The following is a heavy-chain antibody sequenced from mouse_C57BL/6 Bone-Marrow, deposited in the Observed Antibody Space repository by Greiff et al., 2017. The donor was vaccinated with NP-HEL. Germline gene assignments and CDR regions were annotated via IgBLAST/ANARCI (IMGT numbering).Heavy chain of an antibody. V-gene: IGHV5-12*01. J-gene: IGHJ4*01. CDR1: GFTFSDYY. CDR3: ARRAYYSTPTKAMDY. Sequence: EVKLMESGGGLVQPGGSLKLSCAASGFTFSDYYMYWVRQTPEKRLEWVAYISNGGGSTYYPDTVKGRFTISRDNAKNTLYLQMSRLKSEDTAMYYCARRAYYSTPTKAMDYWGQGTSVTVSS. CDR2: ISNGGGST. D-gene: IGHD2-5*01.